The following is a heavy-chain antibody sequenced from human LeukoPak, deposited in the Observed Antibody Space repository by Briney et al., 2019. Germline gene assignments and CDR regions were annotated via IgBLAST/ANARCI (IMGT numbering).Heavy chain of an antibody. V-gene: IGHV4-38-2*02. CDR1: GYSISSGYY. CDR2: IYHSGST. D-gene: IGHD3-22*01. CDR3: ARGVWYYYDSSGYYFDY. Sequence: SETLSLTCTVSGYSISSGYYWGWIRQPPGKGLEWIGSIYHSGSTYYNPSLKSRVTISVDTSKNQFSLKLSSVTAADTAVYCCARGVWYYYDSSGYYFDYWGQGTLVTVSS. J-gene: IGHJ4*02.